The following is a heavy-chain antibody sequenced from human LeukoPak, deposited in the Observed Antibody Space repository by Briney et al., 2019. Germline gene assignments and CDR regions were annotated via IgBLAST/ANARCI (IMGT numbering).Heavy chain of an antibody. CDR1: GGTFSSYA. Sequence: ASVTVSCTASGGTFSSYAISWVRQAPGQGLEWMGGIIPIFGTANYAQKFQGRVTITADESTSTAYMELSSLRSEDTAVYYCASSQYYYDSSGYYFDYWGQGTLVTVSS. D-gene: IGHD3-22*01. J-gene: IGHJ4*02. CDR2: IIPIFGTA. V-gene: IGHV1-69*13. CDR3: ASSQYYYDSSGYYFDY.